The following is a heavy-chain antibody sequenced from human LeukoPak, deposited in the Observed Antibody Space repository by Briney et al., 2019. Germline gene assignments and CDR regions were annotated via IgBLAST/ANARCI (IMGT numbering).Heavy chain of an antibody. J-gene: IGHJ4*02. V-gene: IGHV3-23*01. CDR2: ISGSGGST. CDR1: GFTFSSYA. Sequence: GSLRLSCAASGFTFSSYAMSWVRQAPGKGLEWVSAISGSGGSTYYADSVKGRFTISRDNSKNTLYLQMNSLRAEDTAVYYCAKEVTYYDILTGYYKGYYFDYWGQGTLVTVSS. CDR3: AKEVTYYDILTGYYKGYYFDY. D-gene: IGHD3-9*01.